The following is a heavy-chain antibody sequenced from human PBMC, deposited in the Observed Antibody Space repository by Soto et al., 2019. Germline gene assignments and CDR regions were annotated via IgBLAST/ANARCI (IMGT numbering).Heavy chain of an antibody. V-gene: IGHV3-21*01. CDR3: VGTYKGLDY. CDR1: GITCSNYY. J-gene: IGHJ4*02. Sequence: EEQLVESAGGRVEPGGSLRLSCAASGITCSNYYMNWIRQAPGKGLEWVPSISSSGRHKFYADFLQGRFTISRDNARNSLYLQTNSRRAEDTALYYCVGTYKGLDYWGQGPRVTVSS. D-gene: IGHD7-27*01. CDR2: ISSSGRHK.